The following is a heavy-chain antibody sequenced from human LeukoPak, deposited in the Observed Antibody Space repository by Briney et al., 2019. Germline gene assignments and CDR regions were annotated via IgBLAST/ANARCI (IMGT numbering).Heavy chain of an antibody. V-gene: IGHV3-30*01. Sequence: PKGSLRLSFEAPGLSLSSYAMHWAHQAQGKGLEWVAVISYDGSNKYYADSVKGRFTISRDNSKNTLYLQMNSLRAEDTAVYYCARDMIVGQFDYWGQGTLVTVSS. D-gene: IGHD3-22*01. CDR2: ISYDGSNK. J-gene: IGHJ4*02. CDR3: ARDMIVGQFDY. CDR1: GLSLSSYA.